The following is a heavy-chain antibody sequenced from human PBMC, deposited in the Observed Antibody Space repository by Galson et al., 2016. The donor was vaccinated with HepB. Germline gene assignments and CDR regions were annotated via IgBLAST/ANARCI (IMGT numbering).Heavy chain of an antibody. CDR2: ISRGSAYI. J-gene: IGHJ3*02. V-gene: IGHV3-21*01. CDR3: ARPRDNYGHAFDI. CDR1: GFTFSSYN. D-gene: IGHD3-10*01. Sequence: SLRLSCAASGFTFSSYNLNWVRQAPGKGLEWVSSISRGSAYIYYANSVKGRFTISRDNAKNSMYLQMQSLRAEDTAVYYCARPRDNYGHAFDIWGPGTLVTVSS.